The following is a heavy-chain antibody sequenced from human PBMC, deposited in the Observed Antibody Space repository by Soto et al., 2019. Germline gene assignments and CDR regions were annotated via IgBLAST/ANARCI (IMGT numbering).Heavy chain of an antibody. J-gene: IGHJ4*02. CDR2: ISSSGAYT. CDR1: GFTFSSYW. V-gene: IGHV3-21*05. CDR3: ARAKLVVEGRFDY. Sequence: GGSLRLSCAASGFTFSSYWMNWIRQAPGKGLEWISYISSSGAYTNYADSVRGRFTMSRDSAKNSLLLQMDGLRAEDTAVYYCARAKLVVEGRFDYWGQGTLVTVSS. D-gene: IGHD3-22*01.